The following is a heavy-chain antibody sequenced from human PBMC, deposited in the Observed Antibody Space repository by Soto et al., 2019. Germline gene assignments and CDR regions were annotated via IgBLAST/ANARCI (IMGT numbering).Heavy chain of an antibody. D-gene: IGHD3-9*01. CDR3: AVKGSTGLLRYFDLTRNYYYGMDV. CDR1: GGTFSSYA. Sequence: SVKVSCKASGGTFSSYAISWVRQAPGQGLEWMGGIIPIFGTANYAQKFQGRVTITADESTSTAYMELSSLRSEDTAVYYCAVKGSTGLLRYFDLTRNYYYGMDVWGQGTTVTVSS. V-gene: IGHV1-69*13. CDR2: IIPIFGTA. J-gene: IGHJ6*02.